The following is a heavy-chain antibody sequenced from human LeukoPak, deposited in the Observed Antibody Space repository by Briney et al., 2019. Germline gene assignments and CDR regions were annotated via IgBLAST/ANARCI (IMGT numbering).Heavy chain of an antibody. V-gene: IGHV3-74*01. CDR1: GFTFSSYW. D-gene: IGHD1-1*01. Sequence: PGGSLRLSCAASGFTFSSYWMHWVRQAPGKGPVWVSRITGDGSGANYADSVKGRFTISRDNAKNTLYLQMNSLRAEDTAVYYCARFAVTTAGDYWGQGTLVTLSS. CDR3: ARFAVTTAGDY. CDR2: ITGDGSGA. J-gene: IGHJ4*02.